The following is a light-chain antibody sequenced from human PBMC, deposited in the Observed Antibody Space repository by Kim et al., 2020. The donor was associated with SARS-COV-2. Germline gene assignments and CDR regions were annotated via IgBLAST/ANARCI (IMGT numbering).Light chain of an antibody. J-gene: IGKJ2*01. CDR1: QGITRY. CDR2: SSF. Sequence: SASVRDRVPITCQASQGITRYLNWYQQKPGTPPKLLIYSSFTLQSGVPSRFSGSGSGTDFTLTISSLQAEDSATYYCQQSYFLPVTFGQGTKLEI. CDR3: QQSYFLPVT. V-gene: IGKV1-39*01.